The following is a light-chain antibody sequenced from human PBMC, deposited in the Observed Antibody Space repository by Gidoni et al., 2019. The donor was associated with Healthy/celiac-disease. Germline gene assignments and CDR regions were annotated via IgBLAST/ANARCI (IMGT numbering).Light chain of an antibody. CDR3: QQYGRSPLT. Sequence: IVLTQSPGTLSLSPGERATLPCRASQSVSSSYLAWYQQKPGQAPRLLIYGASSRATGIPDRFSGSGSGTDFTLTISRLEPEDFAVYYCQQYGRSPLTFGGGTKVEIK. CDR2: GAS. V-gene: IGKV3-20*01. J-gene: IGKJ4*02. CDR1: QSVSSSY.